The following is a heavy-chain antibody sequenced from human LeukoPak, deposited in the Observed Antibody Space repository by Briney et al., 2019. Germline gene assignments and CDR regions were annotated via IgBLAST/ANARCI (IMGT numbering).Heavy chain of an antibody. V-gene: IGHV3-53*01. CDR3: ARGYGDYGVLYYFDY. CDR1: GFTVSSNY. J-gene: IGHJ4*02. CDR2: IYSGGST. Sequence: GGSLRLSCAASGFTVSSNYMSWVRQAPGKGLEWASVIYSGGSTYYADSVKGRFTISRDNSKNTLYLQMNSLRAEDTAVYYCARGYGDYGVLYYFDYWGQGTLVTVSS. D-gene: IGHD4-17*01.